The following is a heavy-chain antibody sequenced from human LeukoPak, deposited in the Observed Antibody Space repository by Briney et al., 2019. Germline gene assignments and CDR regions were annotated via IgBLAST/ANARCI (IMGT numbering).Heavy chain of an antibody. CDR1: GGSISSYY. Sequence: SETLSLTCTVSGGSISSYYWSWIRRPPGKGLEWIGYIYYSGSTNYNPSLKSRVTISVDTSKNQFSLKLSSVTAADTAVYYCARLRLGVGSAFDIWGQGSMVTVSS. CDR3: ARLRLGVGSAFDI. CDR2: IYYSGST. J-gene: IGHJ3*02. V-gene: IGHV4-59*08. D-gene: IGHD3-16*01.